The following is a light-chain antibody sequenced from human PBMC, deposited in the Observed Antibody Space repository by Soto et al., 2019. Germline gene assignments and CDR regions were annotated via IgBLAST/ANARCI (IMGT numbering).Light chain of an antibody. CDR2: DVS. CDR1: SSDVGYYNY. CDR3: SSYAGSNYHYV. J-gene: IGLJ1*01. Sequence: QSVLSHPRSACWSPGQSVTISCTGTSSDVGYYNYVSWYQQPPGKAPKLLIYDVSKRPSGVPDRFSGSKSGNTASLTVSGLQAEDEGDYYCSSYAGSNYHYVFGTGTKVTV. V-gene: IGLV2-8*01.